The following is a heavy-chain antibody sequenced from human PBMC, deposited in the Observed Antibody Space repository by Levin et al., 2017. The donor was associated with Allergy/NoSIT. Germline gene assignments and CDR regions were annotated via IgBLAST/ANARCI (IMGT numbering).Heavy chain of an antibody. D-gene: IGHD3-22*01. CDR3: ALYDTTGYYSNDAFNI. Sequence: SQTLSLTCTVSSGSISSGGHYWSWIRQHPGKGLEWIGYIYYSGDTFYNPPLKSRVVISVDTSKNQFSLRLSSVTAADTAVYYCALYDTTGYYSNDAFNIWGQGTMVTVSS. J-gene: IGHJ3*02. CDR2: IYYSGDT. CDR1: SGSISSGGHY. V-gene: IGHV4-31*03.